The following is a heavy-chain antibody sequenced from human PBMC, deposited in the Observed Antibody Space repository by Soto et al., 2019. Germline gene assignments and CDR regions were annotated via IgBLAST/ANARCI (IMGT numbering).Heavy chain of an antibody. V-gene: IGHV3-7*01. D-gene: IGHD3-10*01. CDR1: GLTFSSYW. Sequence: EEQLVESGGGLVQPGGSLRLSCAASGLTFSSYWMTWVRQAPGKGLEWVANIREDGGEKNYVDSVKGRFTISRDNAKNSLYVHMNSLRVEDTAVYYCARGEAIGDDTWGQGTLVTVSS. J-gene: IGHJ5*02. CDR3: ARGEAIGDDT. CDR2: IREDGGEK.